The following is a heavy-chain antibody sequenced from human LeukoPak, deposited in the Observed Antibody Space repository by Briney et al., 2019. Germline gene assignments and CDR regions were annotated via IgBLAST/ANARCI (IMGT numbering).Heavy chain of an antibody. CDR1: GFTLSSYA. J-gene: IGHJ4*02. V-gene: IGHV3-23*01. CDR2: ISGSGGST. D-gene: IGHD4-17*01. CDR3: AKVGPHIDYGDYVYDY. Sequence: GGSLRLSCAASGFTLSSYAMNWVRQAPGKGLEWVSAISGSGGSTYYADSVKGRFTISRDNSKNTLYLQMNSLRAEDTAVYYCAKVGPHIDYGDYVYDYWGQGTLVTVSS.